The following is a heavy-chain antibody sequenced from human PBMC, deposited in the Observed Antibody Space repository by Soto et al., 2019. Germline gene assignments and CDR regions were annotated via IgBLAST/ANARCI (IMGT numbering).Heavy chain of an antibody. J-gene: IGHJ3*02. CDR1: GYTFTSYA. Sequence: ASVKVSCKASGYTFTSYAMHWVRQAPGQRLEWMGWINAGNGNTKYSQKFQGRVTITRDTSTTTAYMELSSLRSEDTAMYYCAPTLGSSNYGAFHIWGQGTMVT. V-gene: IGHV1-3*01. CDR2: INAGNGNT. CDR3: APTLGSSNYGAFHI. D-gene: IGHD3-10*01.